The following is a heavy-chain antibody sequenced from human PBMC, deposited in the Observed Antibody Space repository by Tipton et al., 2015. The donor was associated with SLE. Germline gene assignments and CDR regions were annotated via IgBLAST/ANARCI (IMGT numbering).Heavy chain of an antibody. V-gene: IGHV4-59*01. D-gene: IGHD6-13*01. CDR1: AGSISSYY. J-gene: IGHJ4*02. Sequence: TLSLTCTVSAGSISSYYWSWIRQPPGKGLEWIGYIYYSGSTNYNPSLKSRVTISVDTSKNQFSLKLSSVTAADTAVYYCARGWGSWPYYFDYWGQGTLVTVSS. CDR2: IYYSGST. CDR3: ARGWGSWPYYFDY.